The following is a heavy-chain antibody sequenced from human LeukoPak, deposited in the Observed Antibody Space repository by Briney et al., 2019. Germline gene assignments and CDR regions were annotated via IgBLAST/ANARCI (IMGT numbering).Heavy chain of an antibody. J-gene: IGHJ3*02. CDR1: GGSISSSSYY. CDR2: IYYSGST. CDR3: ARDGDYYDSSGYPHDAFDI. Sequence: SETLSLTCTVSGGSISSSSYYWGWIRQPPGKGLEWIGSIYYSGSTYYNPSLKSRVTISVDTSKNQFSLKLSSVTAADTAVYYCARDGDYYDSSGYPHDAFDIWGQGTMVTVSS. V-gene: IGHV4-39*07. D-gene: IGHD3-22*01.